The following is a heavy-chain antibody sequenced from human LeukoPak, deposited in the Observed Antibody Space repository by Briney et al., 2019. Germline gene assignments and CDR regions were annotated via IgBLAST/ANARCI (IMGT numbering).Heavy chain of an antibody. D-gene: IGHD3-22*01. Sequence: GGSLRLSCVASGFTFSSYTMNWVRQAPGKGLEWVSAISGSGGSTYYADSVKGRFTISRDNSKNTLYLQMNSLRAEDTAVYYCAKDHYYDSSGYSNWGQGTLVTVSS. CDR3: AKDHYYDSSGYSN. CDR2: ISGSGGST. CDR1: GFTFSSYT. J-gene: IGHJ4*02. V-gene: IGHV3-23*01.